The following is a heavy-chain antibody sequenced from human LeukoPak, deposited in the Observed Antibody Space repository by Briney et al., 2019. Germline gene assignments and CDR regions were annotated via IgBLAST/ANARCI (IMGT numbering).Heavy chain of an antibody. CDR2: IWYDGSNK. J-gene: IGHJ3*02. D-gene: IGHD2-2*01. CDR1: GFTFRSYG. Sequence: GGSLRLSCAASGFTFRSYGMHWLRQAPAKGLEWVAVIWYDGSNKYYADSVKGRFTISRDNSKNTLYLQMKSLRAEDTAVYYCAKDMVGSSIKEAFDIWGQGTMVTVSS. CDR3: AKDMVGSSIKEAFDI. V-gene: IGHV3-33*06.